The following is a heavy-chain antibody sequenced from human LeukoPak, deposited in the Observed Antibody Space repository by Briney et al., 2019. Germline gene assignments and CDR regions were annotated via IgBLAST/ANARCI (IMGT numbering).Heavy chain of an antibody. CDR3: AKVGPDSSGYSFDY. CDR2: ISGSGGST. D-gene: IGHD3-22*01. CDR1: GFTFSSYG. J-gene: IGHJ4*02. Sequence: GGTLRLSCAASGFTFSSYGMSWVRQAPGKGLEWVSAISGSGGSTYYADSVKGRFTISRDNSKNTLYLQMNSLRAEDTAVYYCAKVGPDSSGYSFDYWGQGTLVTVSS. V-gene: IGHV3-23*01.